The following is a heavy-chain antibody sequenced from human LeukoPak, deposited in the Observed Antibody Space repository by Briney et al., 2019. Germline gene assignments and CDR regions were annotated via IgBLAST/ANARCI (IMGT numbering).Heavy chain of an antibody. CDR2: IYYSGST. CDR1: GGSISSYY. V-gene: IGHV4-59*01. D-gene: IGHD6-19*01. J-gene: IGHJ4*02. CDR3: ARDGSSGWYGNYYFDY. Sequence: KSSETLSLTCTVSGGSISSYYWSWIRQPPGKGLEWIGYIYYSGSTNYNPSLKSRVTISVDTFKNQFSLKLSSVTAADTAVYYCARDGSSGWYGNYYFDYWGQGTLVTVSS.